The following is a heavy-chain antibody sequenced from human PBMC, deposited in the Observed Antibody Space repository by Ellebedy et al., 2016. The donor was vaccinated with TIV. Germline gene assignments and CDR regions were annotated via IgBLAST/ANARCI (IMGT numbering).Heavy chain of an antibody. V-gene: IGHV5-51*01. CDR3: ARHIGGGVIMVRGCFDY. Sequence: KVSCXVSGYSFTSYWIGWVRQMPGKGLEWVGIIYPGDSDTRYSPSFEGQVTISVDKSITTAYLEWSSLKASDTAMYYCARHIGGGVIMVRGCFDYWGQGSLVTVAS. J-gene: IGHJ4*02. CDR2: IYPGDSDT. CDR1: GYSFTSYW. D-gene: IGHD3-10*01.